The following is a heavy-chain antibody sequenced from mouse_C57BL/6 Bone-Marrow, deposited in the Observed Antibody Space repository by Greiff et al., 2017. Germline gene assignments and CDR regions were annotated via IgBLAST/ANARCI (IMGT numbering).Heavy chain of an antibody. V-gene: IGHV14-4*01. CDR3: TTVVHY. D-gene: IGHD1-1*01. J-gene: IGHJ2*01. CDR2: IDPENGYT. Sequence: EVMLVESGAELVRPGASVKLSCTASGFNIKDDYMHWVKQRPEQGLEWIGWIDPENGYTEYASKFQGKATITADTSSNTAYLQLRSLTSEDTAVYYCTTVVHYCGQGTTLTVAS. CDR1: GFNIKDDY.